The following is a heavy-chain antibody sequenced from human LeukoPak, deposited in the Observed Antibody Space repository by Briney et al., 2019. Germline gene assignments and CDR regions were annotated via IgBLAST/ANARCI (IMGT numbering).Heavy chain of an antibody. V-gene: IGHV1-46*01. J-gene: IGHJ4*02. CDR1: GYTFTSYY. CDR2: INPSGGST. Sequence: ASVKVSCKASGYTFTSYYMHWVRQAPGQGLEWMGIINPSGGSTSYAQKFQCRVTMTRDMSTSTVYMELSSLRSEDTAVYYCAREGPYYYGSGSLWSTAFDYWGQGTLVTVSS. D-gene: IGHD3-10*01. CDR3: AREGPYYYGSGSLWSTAFDY.